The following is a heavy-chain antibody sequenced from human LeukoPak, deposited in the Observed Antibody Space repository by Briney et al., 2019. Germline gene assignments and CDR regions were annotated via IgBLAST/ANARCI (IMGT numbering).Heavy chain of an antibody. D-gene: IGHD4-23*01. V-gene: IGHV3-11*04. CDR2: ISGSGGST. J-gene: IGHJ4*02. Sequence: PGGSLRLSCAASGFTFSDYYMSWIRQAPGKGLEWVSAISGSGGSTYYADSVKGRFTISRDNAKNSLYLHMNSLRAEDTAVYYCARDYGGSSPFDYWGQGTLVTVSS. CDR1: GFTFSDYY. CDR3: ARDYGGSSPFDY.